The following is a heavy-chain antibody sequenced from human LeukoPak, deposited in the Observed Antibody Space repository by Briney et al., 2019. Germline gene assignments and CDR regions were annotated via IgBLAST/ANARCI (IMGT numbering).Heavy chain of an antibody. Sequence: SETLSLTCTVSGGSISSYYWSWIRQPPGKGLEWIGSIYYSGSTYYNPSLKSRVTISVDTSKNQFSLKLSSVTAADTAVYYCARDGDRGLFDYWGQGTLVTVSS. D-gene: IGHD7-27*01. V-gene: IGHV4-59*12. J-gene: IGHJ4*02. CDR2: IYYSGST. CDR1: GGSISSYY. CDR3: ARDGDRGLFDY.